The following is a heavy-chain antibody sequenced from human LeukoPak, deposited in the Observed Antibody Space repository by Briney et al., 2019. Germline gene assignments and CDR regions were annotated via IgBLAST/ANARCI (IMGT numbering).Heavy chain of an antibody. Sequence: SETLSLTCTVSGGSISSSSYYWGWIRQPPGKGLEWIGSIYYSGSTYYNPSLKSRVTISVDTSKNQFSLKLSSVTAADTAVYYCARAQWLSYAFDIWGQGTMVTVSS. CDR3: ARAQWLSYAFDI. CDR2: IYYSGST. J-gene: IGHJ3*02. D-gene: IGHD3-22*01. CDR1: GGSISSSSYY. V-gene: IGHV4-39*07.